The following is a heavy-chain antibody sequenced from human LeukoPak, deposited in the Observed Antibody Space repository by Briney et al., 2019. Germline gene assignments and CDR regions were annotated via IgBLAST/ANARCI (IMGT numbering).Heavy chain of an antibody. CDR1: GVTFSNAW. CDR2: IKSKTDGGTT. V-gene: IGHV3-15*01. D-gene: IGHD3-16*02. CDR3: TTSIMITFGGVIVRRLFDY. Sequence: GGSLRLSCAASGVTFSNAWMSWVRQAPGKGLEWVGRIKSKTDGGTTDYAAPVEGRFTISRDDSKNTLYLQMNSLKTEDTAVYYCTTSIMITFGGVIVRRLFDYWGQGTLVTVSS. J-gene: IGHJ4*02.